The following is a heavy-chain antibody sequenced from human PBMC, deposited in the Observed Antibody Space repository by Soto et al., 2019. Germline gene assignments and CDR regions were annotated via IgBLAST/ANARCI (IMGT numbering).Heavy chain of an antibody. J-gene: IGHJ1*01. D-gene: IGHD5-18*01. CDR1: GFTFSSYA. Sequence: QVQLVESGGGVVQPGRSLRLSCAASGFTFSSYAMHWVRQAPGKGLEWVAVISYDGSNTYYEDSVKGRFTISRDNSKNTLCLQMNSLSAEATAVYYCAGGSGYGEFAYWGQGTLVTVSA. CDR3: AGGSGYGEFAY. CDR2: ISYDGSNT. V-gene: IGHV3-30-3*01.